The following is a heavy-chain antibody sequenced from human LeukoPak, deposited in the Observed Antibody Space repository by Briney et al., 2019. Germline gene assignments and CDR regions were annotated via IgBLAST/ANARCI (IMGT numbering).Heavy chain of an antibody. D-gene: IGHD5-24*01. CDR1: GGSISDYY. J-gene: IGHJ6*02. CDR2: ICTSGST. CDR3: ARDEMAPYGMDV. Sequence: SETLSLTCTVSGGSISDYYWNWIRQPAGKGLEWIGRICTSGSTNSHPSLKSRVTMSVDPSKNQFSLKLRSMTAADTAVYYCARDEMAPYGMDVWGQGTTVTVSS. V-gene: IGHV4-4*07.